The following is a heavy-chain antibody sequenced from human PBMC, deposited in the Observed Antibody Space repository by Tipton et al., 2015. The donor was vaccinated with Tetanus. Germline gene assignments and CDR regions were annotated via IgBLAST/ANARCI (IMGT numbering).Heavy chain of an antibody. D-gene: IGHD3-22*01. V-gene: IGHV3-11*01. CDR1: GFTVSGNY. J-gene: IGHJ4*02. CDR3: ARSSGFENSGSHVPPDF. Sequence: SLRLSCADSGFTVSGNYISWVRQAPGKGLEWVSVIYITTETRFAGKTYYADSVKGRFTISRDTPKNTVYLQVTSLRVEDTAIYYCARSSGFENSGSHVPPDFWGQGTLVTVSS. CDR2: IYITTETRFAGKT.